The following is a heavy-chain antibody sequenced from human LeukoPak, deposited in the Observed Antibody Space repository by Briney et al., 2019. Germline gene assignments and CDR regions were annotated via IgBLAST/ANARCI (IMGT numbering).Heavy chain of an antibody. D-gene: IGHD3-22*01. Sequence: NPGGSLRLSCAASGFTFSSYSMNWVRQAPGKGLEWVSSISSSSSYIYYADSVKGRFTISRHNAKNSLYLQMNSLRAEDTAVYYCARDQGYYDSSGYYPLGYWGQGTLVTVSS. CDR2: ISSSSSYI. J-gene: IGHJ4*02. CDR1: GFTFSSYS. V-gene: IGHV3-21*01. CDR3: ARDQGYYDSSGYYPLGY.